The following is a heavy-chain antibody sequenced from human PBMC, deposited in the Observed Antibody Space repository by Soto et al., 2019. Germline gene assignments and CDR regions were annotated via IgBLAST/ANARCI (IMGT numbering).Heavy chain of an antibody. V-gene: IGHV1-18*04. D-gene: IGHD3-3*01. CDR1: GYTFTSYG. Sequence: ASVKVSCKASGYTFTSYGISWVRQAPGQGLEWMGWISAYNGNTNYAQKLQGRVTMTTDTSTSTAYMELRSLRSDDTAVYYCARDKSFLTIFGVVIEENYYYYGMDVWGQGTTVTVSS. CDR2: ISAYNGNT. J-gene: IGHJ6*02. CDR3: ARDKSFLTIFGVVIEENYYYYGMDV.